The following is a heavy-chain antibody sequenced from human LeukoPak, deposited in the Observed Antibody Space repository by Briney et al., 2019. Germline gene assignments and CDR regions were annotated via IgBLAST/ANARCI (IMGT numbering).Heavy chain of an antibody. V-gene: IGHV1-2*02. CDR2: MNPKSGGT. CDR3: ARDYCSSTSCYEHYFDY. Sequence: SVKVSCKASGYTFTGYYVHWVRQAPGQGLEWMGWMNPKSGGTNYAQKFEARVTMTRDTSISTAYMELSRLRSDDTAVYYCARDYCSSTSCYEHYFDYWGQGTLVTVSS. D-gene: IGHD2-2*01. CDR1: GYTFTGYY. J-gene: IGHJ4*02.